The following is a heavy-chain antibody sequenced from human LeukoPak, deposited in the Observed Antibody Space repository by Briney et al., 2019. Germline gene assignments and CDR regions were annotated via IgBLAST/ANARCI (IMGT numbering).Heavy chain of an antibody. CDR1: GFTFSSYW. J-gene: IGHJ4*02. V-gene: IGHV3-7*03. CDR3: AHGAMYQLDY. CDR2: IKQDESEK. D-gene: IGHD2-2*01. Sequence: GGSLRLSCVASGFTFSSYWMSWVRQAPGKGLEWVANIKQDESEKYYVDSVKGRFTISRDNAKNSLYLQMNSLRAEDTAVYYCAHGAMYQLDYWGQGTLVTVSS.